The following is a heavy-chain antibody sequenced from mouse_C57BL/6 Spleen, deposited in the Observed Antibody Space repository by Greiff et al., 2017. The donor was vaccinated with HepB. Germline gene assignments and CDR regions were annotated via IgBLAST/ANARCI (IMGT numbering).Heavy chain of an antibody. CDR1: GYSFTGYY. V-gene: IGHV1-42*01. D-gene: IGHD1-1*01. CDR3: ARGDYYGSGPWYFDV. Sequence: EVQLQQSGPELVKPGASVKISCKASGYSFTGYYMNWVKQSPEKSLEWIGEINPSTGGTTYNQKFKAKATLTVDKSSSTAYMQLKSLTSEDSAVYYWARGDYYGSGPWYFDVWGTGTTVTVSS. J-gene: IGHJ1*03. CDR2: INPSTGGT.